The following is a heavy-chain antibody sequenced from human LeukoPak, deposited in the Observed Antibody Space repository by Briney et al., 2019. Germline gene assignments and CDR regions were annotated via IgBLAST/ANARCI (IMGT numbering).Heavy chain of an antibody. CDR3: ARIKGYCSSTSCSEYFQH. J-gene: IGHJ1*01. CDR2: INHSGST. Sequence: SETLSLTCAVYGGSFSGYYWSWIRQPPGKGLEWIGEINHSGSTNYNPSLKSRVTISVDTSKNQFSLKLSSVTAADTAVYYCARIKGYCSSTSCSEYFQHWGQGTLVTVSS. V-gene: IGHV4-34*01. D-gene: IGHD2-2*01. CDR1: GGSFSGYY.